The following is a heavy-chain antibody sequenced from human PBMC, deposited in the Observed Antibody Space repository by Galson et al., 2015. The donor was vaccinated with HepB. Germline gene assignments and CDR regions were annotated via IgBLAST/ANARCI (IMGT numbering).Heavy chain of an antibody. CDR3: ARDGGYCSGGSCYSGWFDP. J-gene: IGHJ5*02. CDR2: INPNSGGT. D-gene: IGHD2-15*01. V-gene: IGHV1-2*06. CDR1: GYTFTGYY. Sequence: SVKVSCKASGYTFTGYYMHWVRQAPGQGLEWMGRINPNSGGTNYAQKFQGRVTMTRDTSISTAYMELSRLRSDDTAVYYCARDGGYCSGGSCYSGWFDPWGQGTLVTVSS.